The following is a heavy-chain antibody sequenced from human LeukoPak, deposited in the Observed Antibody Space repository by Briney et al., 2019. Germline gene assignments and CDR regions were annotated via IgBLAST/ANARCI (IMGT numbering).Heavy chain of an antibody. CDR1: GFSFPSYH. D-gene: IGHD2-15*01. CDR2: INPSNGDT. J-gene: IGHJ3*02. CDR3: ARDRRTSRWTDSFDI. V-gene: IGHV1-46*01. Sequence: GGALRLSCAASGFSFPSYHMHGVRQAPGQGREGMGMINPSNGDTYYAQKFQGRATFTRDTSTSTVYMDLSSLRSDDTAVYFCARDRRTSRWTDSFDIWSQGTVVAVSS.